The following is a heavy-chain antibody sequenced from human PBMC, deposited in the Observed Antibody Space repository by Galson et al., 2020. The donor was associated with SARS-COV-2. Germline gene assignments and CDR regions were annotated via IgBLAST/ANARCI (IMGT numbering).Heavy chain of an antibody. Sequence: SETLSLPCTVSGSPISSGGYYWSWIRQHPGKGLEWIGSTSYSGNTYYNTSLKTRVTISVDTSKNQYSLKLSSVTAADTAVYYWARAVITMIVVVNAVDIWGQGTMVTVSS. D-gene: IGHD3-22*01. CDR3: ARAVITMIVVVNAVDI. J-gene: IGHJ3*02. V-gene: IGHV4-31*03. CDR1: GSPISSGGYY. CDR2: TSYSGNT.